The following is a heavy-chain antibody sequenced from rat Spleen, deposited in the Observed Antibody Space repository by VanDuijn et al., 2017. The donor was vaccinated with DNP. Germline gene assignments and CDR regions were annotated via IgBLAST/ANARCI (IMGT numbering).Heavy chain of an antibody. CDR3: ARHRTIMADYYSMDA. V-gene: IGHV5-7*01. CDR2: ISYDGGTP. CDR1: GFTFSNYG. J-gene: IGHJ4*01. D-gene: IGHD1-12*01. Sequence: EVQLVESGGGLVQPGRSMKLSCAASGFTFSNYGMAWVRQAPKKGLEWVAYISYDGGTPYYRDSVKGRFNIYRDNAQSTLYLQMDSLRSEDTATYYSARHRTIMADYYSMDAWGQGASVTLSS.